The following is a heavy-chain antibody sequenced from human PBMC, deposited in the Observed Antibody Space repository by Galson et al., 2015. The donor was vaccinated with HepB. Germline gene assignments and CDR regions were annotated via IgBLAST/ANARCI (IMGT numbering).Heavy chain of an antibody. CDR1: GFTFSSYA. Sequence: SLRLSCAASGFTFSSYAMHWVRQAPGKGLEWVAVISYDGSNKYYADSVKGRFTISRDNSKNTLYLQMNSLRAEDTAVYYCARDIQRVLDYWGQGTLVTVSS. V-gene: IGHV3-30*01. CDR2: ISYDGSNK. J-gene: IGHJ4*02. D-gene: IGHD1-1*01. CDR3: ARDIQRVLDY.